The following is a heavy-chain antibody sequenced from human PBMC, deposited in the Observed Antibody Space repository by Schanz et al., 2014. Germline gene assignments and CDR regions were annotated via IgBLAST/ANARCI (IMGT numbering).Heavy chain of an antibody. CDR2: ISGSGGST. CDR1: GFTFSSYA. V-gene: IGHV3-23*04. Sequence: EVQLVESGGGLVQPGGSLRLSCAASGFTFSSYAMSWVRQAPGKGLEWVSAISGSGGSTYYADSVKGRFTISRDNSKNTLYLQMNSLRAEDTAVYYCAKGSVVVVAATLTFDYWGQGTLVTVSS. D-gene: IGHD2-15*01. CDR3: AKGSVVVVAATLTFDY. J-gene: IGHJ4*02.